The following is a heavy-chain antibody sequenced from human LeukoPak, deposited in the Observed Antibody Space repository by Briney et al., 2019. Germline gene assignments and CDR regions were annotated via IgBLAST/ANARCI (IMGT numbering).Heavy chain of an antibody. CDR1: GYTFTSYY. V-gene: IGHV1-46*01. Sequence: ASVKVSCKASGYTFTSYYMHWVRQAPGQGLEWMGIINPSGGSTSYAQKFQGRVTMTRDTSTSTVYMELSSLRSEDTAVYYCAREEVPTSYYYGMDVWGQGTTVTVSS. CDR3: AREEVPTSYYYGMDV. J-gene: IGHJ6*02. CDR2: INPSGGST.